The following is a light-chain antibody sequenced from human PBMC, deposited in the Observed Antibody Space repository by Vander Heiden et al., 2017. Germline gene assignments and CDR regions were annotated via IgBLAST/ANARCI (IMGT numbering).Light chain of an antibody. CDR2: WAS. J-gene: IGKJ1*01. CDR3: HQDDNTAPT. V-gene: IGKV4-1*01. Sequence: DIVMTQSPDSLSVSLAESATITCKSSQGLFYGSNNINYLAWYQQKPGQPPKLLIYWASTRESAVPDRFSGSGSGTDFTLTISSLQAEDVAVYYCHQDDNTAPTFGQGTKVEIK. CDR1: QGLFYGSNNINY.